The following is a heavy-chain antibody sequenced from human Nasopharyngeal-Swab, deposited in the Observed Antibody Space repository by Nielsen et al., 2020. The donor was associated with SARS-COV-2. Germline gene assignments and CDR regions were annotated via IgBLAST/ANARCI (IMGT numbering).Heavy chain of an antibody. V-gene: IGHV3-30-3*01. CDR3: ARVQADYLSKGSFDH. D-gene: IGHD2/OR15-2a*01. CDR2: VSFAGSNQ. Sequence: GESLKISCVASGFTFNRYAFHWVRQAPGKGLEWLAVVSFAGSNQHYADSVKGRFTISRDNSKNTLYLQMNSLRPEDTAMYYCARVQADYLSKGSFDHWGQGTLVTVSS. CDR1: GFTFNRYA. J-gene: IGHJ4*02.